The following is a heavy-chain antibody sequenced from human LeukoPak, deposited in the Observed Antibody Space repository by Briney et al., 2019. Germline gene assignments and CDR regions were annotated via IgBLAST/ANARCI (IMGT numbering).Heavy chain of an antibody. V-gene: IGHV3-74*01. CDR2: INTDGTVT. CDR1: GFTFSKYW. J-gene: IGHJ4*02. D-gene: IGHD6-19*01. Sequence: GGSLRLSCAASGFTFSKYWMLWVRQAPGKGLESVSRINTDGTVTTYADSVKGRFTVSRDNADNTMFLQMNSVSVQRTAVYYCATKQWLAPPPDSWGQGTPVTVSS. CDR3: ATKQWLAPPPDS.